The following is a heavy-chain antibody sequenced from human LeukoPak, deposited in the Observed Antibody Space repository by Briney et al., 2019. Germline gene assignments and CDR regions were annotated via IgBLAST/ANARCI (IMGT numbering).Heavy chain of an antibody. J-gene: IGHJ4*02. V-gene: IGHV4-59*08. CDR1: GGSIGSYY. Sequence: SETLSLTCTVSGGSIGSYYWSWIRQPPGKGLEWIGYIYYSGGTNYHPSLKSRVTISIDTSKNQFSLKLSSVTAADTAVYYCAVGATARFDYWGQGTLVTVSS. D-gene: IGHD1-26*01. CDR3: AVGATARFDY. CDR2: IYYSGGT.